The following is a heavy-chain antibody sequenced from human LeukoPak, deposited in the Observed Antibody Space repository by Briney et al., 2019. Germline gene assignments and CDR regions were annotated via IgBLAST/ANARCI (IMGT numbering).Heavy chain of an antibody. J-gene: IGHJ5*02. Sequence: PGGSLRLSCAASGFTFSTYAMTWVRQAPGKGLEWVSTLNGGGDNTYFADSVKGRFTISRDDSKNTLYLQMNNLRAEDTAVYYCAKGGYSSPFDPWGQGTLVTVSS. V-gene: IGHV3-23*01. D-gene: IGHD6-13*01. CDR2: LNGGGDNT. CDR1: GFTFSTYA. CDR3: AKGGYSSPFDP.